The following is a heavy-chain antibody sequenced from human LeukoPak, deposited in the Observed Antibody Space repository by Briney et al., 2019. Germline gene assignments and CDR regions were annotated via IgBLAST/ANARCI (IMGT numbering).Heavy chain of an antibody. CDR2: VYFSGRT. J-gene: IGHJ2*01. CDR1: GDSISNRDYY. V-gene: IGHV4-39*01. Sequence: SETLSLTCTVSGDSISNRDYYWGWIRRPPGKGLEWNGTVYFSGRTYYNPSLTSRVTMSVDTSKNEFSLNLRSVTAADTAMYYCTRQRGSGHWYFDLWGRGTLVTVSS. D-gene: IGHD6-19*01. CDR3: TRQRGSGHWYFDL.